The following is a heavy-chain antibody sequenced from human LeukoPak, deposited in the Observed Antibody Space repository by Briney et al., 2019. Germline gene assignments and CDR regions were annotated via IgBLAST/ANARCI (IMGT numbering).Heavy chain of an antibody. J-gene: IGHJ5*02. V-gene: IGHV3-30*02. D-gene: IGHD6-13*01. CDR1: GFTFSSYG. Sequence: GGSLRLSCAASGFTFSSYGMHWVRQAPGKGLEWVAFIRYDGSNKYYADSVKGRFTISRDNSKNTLYLQMNSLRAEDTAVYYCAKDIAAGTDWLDPWGQGTLVTVSS. CDR2: IRYDGSNK. CDR3: AKDIAAGTDWLDP.